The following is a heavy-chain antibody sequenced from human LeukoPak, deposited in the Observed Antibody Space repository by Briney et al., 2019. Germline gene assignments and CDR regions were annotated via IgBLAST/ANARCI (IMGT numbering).Heavy chain of an antibody. J-gene: IGHJ5*02. CDR2: IWYDGSNK. CDR1: GFTFSSFG. D-gene: IGHD4-11*01. Sequence: GGSLRLSCAASGFTFSSFGMHWVRQAPGKGLEWVAFIWYDGSNKYYADSVKGRFTISRDNSKNTLYLQMNSLTAKDTAVYYCARDSPVSAGPFDPWGQGTLVTVSS. V-gene: IGHV3-33*01. CDR3: ARDSPVSAGPFDP.